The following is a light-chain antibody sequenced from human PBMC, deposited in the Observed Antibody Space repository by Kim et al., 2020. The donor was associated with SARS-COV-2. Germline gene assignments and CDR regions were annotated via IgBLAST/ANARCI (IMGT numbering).Light chain of an antibody. V-gene: IGKV1-9*01. CDR2: TAS. CDR1: QGISNY. Sequence: QLTQSPSSLSASVGDRVTITCRASQGISNYLAWYQQKPGKAPKLLISTASTLQSGVPSRFSGRESGTDFTLTISSLQPEDFATYYCQQLNSYPPGLTFGGGTTVDIK. J-gene: IGKJ4*01. CDR3: QQLNSYPPGLT.